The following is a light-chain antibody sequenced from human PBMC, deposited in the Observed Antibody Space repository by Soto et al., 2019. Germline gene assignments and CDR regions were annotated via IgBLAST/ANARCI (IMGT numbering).Light chain of an antibody. Sequence: QSVLTQPASVFGSPGQSITISCTGTSSEVCGYNYVSWYQQHPGKAPKFMIYDVSNRPSGVSNRFSGSKSGNTATLTISGLQAEDEADYYCCSYTTSNTRQIVFGTGTKVTVL. J-gene: IGLJ1*01. CDR1: SSEVCGYNY. V-gene: IGLV2-14*01. CDR2: DVS. CDR3: CSYTTSNTRQIV.